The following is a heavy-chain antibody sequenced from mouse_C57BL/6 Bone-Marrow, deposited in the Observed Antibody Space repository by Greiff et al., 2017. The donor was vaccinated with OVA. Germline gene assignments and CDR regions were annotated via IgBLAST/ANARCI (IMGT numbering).Heavy chain of an antibody. J-gene: IGHJ2*01. CDR1: GFTFSDYG. CDR2: ISSGSSTT. V-gene: IGHV5-17*01. D-gene: IGHD2-2*01. Sequence: EVMLVESGGGLVKPGGSLKLSCAASGFTFSDYGMHWVRQAPEKGLEWVAYISSGSSTTYYADTVKGRFTISRDNATNTLFLQLTSLRSEDTAMYYCARNTMVTTEYYCDYWGKGTTLTVSS. CDR3: ARNTMVTTEYYCDY.